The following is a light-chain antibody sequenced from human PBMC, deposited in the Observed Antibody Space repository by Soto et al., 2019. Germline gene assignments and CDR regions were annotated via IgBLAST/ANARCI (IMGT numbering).Light chain of an antibody. Sequence: DIVMTQSPDSLALSLGERATINCKSSQSVLYSSNNQNYLAWYQQKPGQPPKLLIYWASTRESGVPDRFSGSGSGTDFTLTISSLQAEDVAVYYCQQYYSIPRTFGQGTKVEIK. J-gene: IGKJ1*01. CDR3: QQYYSIPRT. V-gene: IGKV4-1*01. CDR1: QSVLYSSNNQNY. CDR2: WAS.